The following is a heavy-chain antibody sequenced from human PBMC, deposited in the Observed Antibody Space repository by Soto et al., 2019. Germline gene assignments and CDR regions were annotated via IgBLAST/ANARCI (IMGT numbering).Heavy chain of an antibody. Sequence: QVQLVQSGAEVKKPGASVKVSCKASGYTFTDYYIHWVRQAPGQGLEWMGGVNPNNGGTNYAQRFQGRVTMTRDTSITTADMELRRLTSDDTAVSYWARARWAGTSDGFDIWGQGTMVTVSS. CDR3: ARARWAGTSDGFDI. D-gene: IGHD6-19*01. J-gene: IGHJ3*02. V-gene: IGHV1-2*02. CDR2: VNPNNGGT. CDR1: GYTFTDYY.